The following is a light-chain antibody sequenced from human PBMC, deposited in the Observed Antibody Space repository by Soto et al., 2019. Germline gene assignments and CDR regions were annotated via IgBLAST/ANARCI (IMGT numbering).Light chain of an antibody. CDR3: CSYAGISTFYV. CDR2: GVN. V-gene: IGLV2-23*02. CDR1: SSDGGSYNL. J-gene: IGLJ1*01. Sequence: QSVLTQPASVSGAPGQSITISCTGTSSDGGSYNLVSWYQQHPGKAPKLMIYGVNKRPSGVSNRFSGSKSGNTASLAISGLQAEDEADYYCCSYAGISTFYVFGTGTKVTVL.